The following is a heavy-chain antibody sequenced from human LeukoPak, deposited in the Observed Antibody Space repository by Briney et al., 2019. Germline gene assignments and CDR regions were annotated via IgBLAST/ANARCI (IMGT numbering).Heavy chain of an antibody. CDR1: GFTFSSYA. CDR3: AKEARPHYYDSSGDAFDI. V-gene: IGHV3-23*01. CDR2: IGGSGGST. Sequence: PGGSLRLSCAASGFTFSSYAMSWVRQAPGKGLEWVSAIGGSGGSTYYADSVKGRFTISRDNSKNTLYLQMNSLRAEDTAVYYCAKEARPHYYDSSGDAFDIWGQGTMVTVSS. D-gene: IGHD3-22*01. J-gene: IGHJ3*02.